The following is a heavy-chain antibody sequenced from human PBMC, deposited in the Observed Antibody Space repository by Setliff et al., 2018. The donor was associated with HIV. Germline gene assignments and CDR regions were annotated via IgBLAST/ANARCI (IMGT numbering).Heavy chain of an antibody. CDR3: ARRSGAAVFYYFDY. Sequence: SETLSLTCTVSGGSISNSRYYWSWIRQPPGKGLEWIDYIYYSATTNYNPSLKNRVAISVDTSKNQFSLKLTSVTPADTAVYYCARRSGAAVFYYFDYWGQGTLVTVSS. V-gene: IGHV4-61*01. D-gene: IGHD6-13*01. J-gene: IGHJ4*02. CDR2: IYYSATT. CDR1: GGSISNSRYY.